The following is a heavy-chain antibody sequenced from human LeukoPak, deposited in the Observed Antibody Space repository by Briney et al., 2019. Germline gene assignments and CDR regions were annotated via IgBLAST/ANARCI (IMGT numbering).Heavy chain of an antibody. CDR2: IIPIFGTA. D-gene: IGHD3-9*01. Sequence: GASVKVSCKASGGTFSSYAISWVRQAPGQGLEWMGGIIPIFGTANYAQKFQGRVTITADESTSTAYMELSSLRSEDTAVYYCATAHYYDILTGSKSREGWFDSWGQGTLVTVSS. V-gene: IGHV1-69*13. CDR1: GGTFSSYA. J-gene: IGHJ5*01. CDR3: ATAHYYDILTGSKSREGWFDS.